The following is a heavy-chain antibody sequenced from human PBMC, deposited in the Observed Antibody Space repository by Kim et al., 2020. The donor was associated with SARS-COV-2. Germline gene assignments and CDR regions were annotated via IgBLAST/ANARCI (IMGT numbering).Heavy chain of an antibody. CDR1: GASMSNFY. Sequence: SETLSLTCAVSGASMSNFYWSWIRQPPGKGLEWIGYIYSSGSTTYNPSLKSRVTISVDTSKNQFSLKLSSVTAADTAVYYCARVGDYYDSSGPFDYWGQGTLVTVSS. CDR2: IYSSGST. CDR3: ARVGDYYDSSGPFDY. D-gene: IGHD3-22*01. V-gene: IGHV4-59*01. J-gene: IGHJ4*02.